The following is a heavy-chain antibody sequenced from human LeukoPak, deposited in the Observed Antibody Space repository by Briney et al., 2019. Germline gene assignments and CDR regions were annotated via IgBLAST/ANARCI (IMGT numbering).Heavy chain of an antibody. Sequence: GASVKVSCKASGGTFSSYAISWVRQAPGQGLEWMGGIIPTFGTANYAQKFQGRVTITADESTSTAYMELSSLRSEDTAVYYCASGSPATMRDFDYWGQGTLVTVSS. CDR3: ASGSPATMRDFDY. D-gene: IGHD5-24*01. V-gene: IGHV1-69*13. CDR2: IIPTFGTA. J-gene: IGHJ4*02. CDR1: GGTFSSYA.